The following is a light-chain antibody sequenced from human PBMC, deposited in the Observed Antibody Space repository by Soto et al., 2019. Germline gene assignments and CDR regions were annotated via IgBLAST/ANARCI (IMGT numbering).Light chain of an antibody. Sequence: EVVMPQSQVTLSVSPGGRATLSCRASQSISDTLAWYQQKPGQAPRLLIYGASTRATGIPARFSGSGSGTEFTLTISSLQSEDFAVYYCQQYNNWPFCQGSKVDIK. V-gene: IGKV3-15*01. J-gene: IGKJ1*01. CDR3: QQYNNWP. CDR1: QSISDT. CDR2: GAS.